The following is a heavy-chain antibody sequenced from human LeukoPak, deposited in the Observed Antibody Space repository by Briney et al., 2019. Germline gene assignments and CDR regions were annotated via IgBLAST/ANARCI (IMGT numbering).Heavy chain of an antibody. V-gene: IGHV3-11*01. J-gene: IGHJ4*02. Sequence: PGGSLRLSCAASGFTFSDYYMSWIRQAPGKGLEWVSYISSSGSTIYYADSVKGRFTISRDNAKNSLYLQMNSLRAEDTAVYYCAKDTGGRLLRGAPRGFDYWGQGTLVTVSS. CDR2: ISSSGSTI. D-gene: IGHD1-26*01. CDR1: GFTFSDYY. CDR3: AKDTGGRLLRGAPRGFDY.